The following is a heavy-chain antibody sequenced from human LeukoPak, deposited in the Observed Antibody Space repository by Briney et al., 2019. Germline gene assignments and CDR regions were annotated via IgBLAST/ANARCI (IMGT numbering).Heavy chain of an antibody. Sequence: PSETLSLTCTVSGGSISSYYWSWIRQPPGEGLEWIGYIYYSGSTNYNPSPKSRVTISVDTSKNQFSLKLSSVTAADTAVYYCARMGDYYDSSGYYYDYWGQGTLVTVSS. V-gene: IGHV4-59*01. J-gene: IGHJ4*02. CDR1: GGSISSYY. CDR2: IYYSGST. CDR3: ARMGDYYDSSGYYYDY. D-gene: IGHD3-22*01.